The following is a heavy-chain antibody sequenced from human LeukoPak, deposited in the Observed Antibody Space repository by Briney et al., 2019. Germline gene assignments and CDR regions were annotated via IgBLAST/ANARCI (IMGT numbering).Heavy chain of an antibody. CDR1: GFTFSSYS. CDR3: ARDSSSWYMGVDY. J-gene: IGHJ4*02. D-gene: IGHD6-13*01. CDR2: ISSSSSTI. V-gene: IGHV3-48*01. Sequence: GGSLRLSCAASGFTFSSYSMNWVRQAPGKGLEWVSYISSSSSTIYYADSVKGRFTISRDNAKNSLYLQMNSLRAEDTAVYYCARDSSSWYMGVDYWGQGTLVTVSS.